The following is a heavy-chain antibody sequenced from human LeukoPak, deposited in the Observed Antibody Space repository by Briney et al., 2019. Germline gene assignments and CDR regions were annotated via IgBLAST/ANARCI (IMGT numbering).Heavy chain of an antibody. CDR3: ARGGGGYSWYFDL. J-gene: IGHJ2*01. CDR2: IYYSGST. CDR1: GGSISSGGYY. V-gene: IGHV4-31*03. Sequence: PSETLSLTCTVSGGSISSGGYYWSWIRQHPGKGLEWIGYIYYSGSTYYTPSLKNRVTISVATSKNQFSLRLSSVTAVDAAVYYCARGGGGYSWYFDLWGRGTLVTVSS. D-gene: IGHD5-12*01.